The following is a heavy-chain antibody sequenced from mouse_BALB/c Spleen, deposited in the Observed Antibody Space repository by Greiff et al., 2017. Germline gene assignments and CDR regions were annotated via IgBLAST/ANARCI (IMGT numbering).Heavy chain of an antibody. D-gene: IGHD2-1*01. V-gene: IGHV1-80*01. Sequence: QVQLQQSGAELVRPGSSVKISCKASGYAFSSYWMNWVKQRPGQGLEWIGQIYPGDGDTNYNGKFKGKATLTADKSSSTAYMQLSSLTSEDSAVYFCARETMVNYYAMDYWGQGTSVTVSS. CDR3: ARETMVNYYAMDY. CDR2: IYPGDGDT. CDR1: GYAFSSYW. J-gene: IGHJ4*01.